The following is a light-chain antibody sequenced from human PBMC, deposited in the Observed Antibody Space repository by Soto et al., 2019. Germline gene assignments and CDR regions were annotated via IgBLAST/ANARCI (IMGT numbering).Light chain of an antibody. CDR3: QSYDSSLTNAV. Sequence: QSVLTQPPSVSGAPGQTITISCTGSSSNIGAGYDVHWYQQLPGRAPKLIYGNNNRPSVVPDRFSGSKSGTSVSLAITGLRGEDEADYHCQSYDSSLTNAVFGGGTKLTVL. V-gene: IGLV1-40*01. CDR1: SSNIGAGYD. J-gene: IGLJ2*01. CDR2: GNN.